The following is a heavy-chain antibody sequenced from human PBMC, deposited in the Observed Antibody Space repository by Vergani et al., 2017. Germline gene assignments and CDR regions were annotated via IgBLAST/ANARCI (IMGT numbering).Heavy chain of an antibody. CDR2: IYYSGST. V-gene: IGHV4-59*08. Sequence: QVQLQQWGPGLVKPSETLSLTCTVSGGSISSYYWSWIRQPPGKGLEWIGYIYYSGSTNYNPSLKSRVTISVDTSKNQFSLKLSSVTAADTAVYYCARHHIGSGSYLDAFDIWGQGTMVTVSS. J-gene: IGHJ3*02. CDR1: GGSISSYY. D-gene: IGHD3-10*01. CDR3: ARHHIGSGSYLDAFDI.